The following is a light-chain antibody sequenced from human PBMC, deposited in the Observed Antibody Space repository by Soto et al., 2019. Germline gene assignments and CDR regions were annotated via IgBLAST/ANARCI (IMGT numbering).Light chain of an antibody. V-gene: IGKV1-27*01. CDR3: QEYDSAPLT. Sequence: DIPMTQSPSSLSASVGDRVTITCRASHDISDYLAWYQQKPGKVPKLLIYAASTLKSGVPSRFSGSGSGTDFTLTISSLQPEDVATYYCQEYDSAPLTFGGGTKVEIK. CDR2: AAS. J-gene: IGKJ4*01. CDR1: HDISDY.